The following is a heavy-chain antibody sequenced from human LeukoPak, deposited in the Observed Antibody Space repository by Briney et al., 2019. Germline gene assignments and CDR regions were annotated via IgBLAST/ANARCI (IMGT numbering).Heavy chain of an antibody. CDR3: ARRAPSPYYMDV. CDR2: IYHSGST. J-gene: IGHJ6*03. D-gene: IGHD6-6*01. CDR1: GGSFCGYY. V-gene: IGHV4-38-2*01. Sequence: SETLSLTCAVYGGSFCGYYWGWIRQPPGKGLEWIGSIYHSGSTYYNPSLKSRVTISVDTSKNQFSLKLSSVTAADTAVYYCARRAPSPYYMDVWGKGTTVTVSS.